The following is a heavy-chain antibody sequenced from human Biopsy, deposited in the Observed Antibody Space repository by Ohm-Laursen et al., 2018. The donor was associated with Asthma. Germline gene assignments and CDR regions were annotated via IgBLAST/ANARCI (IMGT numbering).Heavy chain of an antibody. CDR1: GFTFSGSW. D-gene: IGHD2-21*01. V-gene: IGHV3-7*03. J-gene: IGHJ4*02. CDR2: IKPDGSQT. CDR3: AKDERAYYGSDSKYMQPVPLGD. Sequence: SLRLSCAASGFTFSGSWMIWVRQAPGKRLQWLAFIKPDGSQTYYADSVKGRFTISRDKSDNTLYLQMNSLTAEDTAVYHCAKDERAYYGSDSKYMQPVPLGDWGQGTVVIVSA.